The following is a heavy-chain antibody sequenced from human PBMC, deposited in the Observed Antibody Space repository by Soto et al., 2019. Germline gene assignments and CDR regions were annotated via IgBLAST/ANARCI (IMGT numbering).Heavy chain of an antibody. V-gene: IGHV4-4*02. J-gene: IGHJ4*02. CDR1: GGSISSSNW. D-gene: IGHD2-2*01. CDR2: IYHSGST. Sequence: QVQLQESGPGLVKPSGTLSLTCAVSGGSISSSNWCSWVLQPPGKGLEWIGDIYHSGSTNYHPSLTSRVTISLDESTNQFSLKLSSVPAADTAVYYCASLPATSDFDYWGQGTLVTVSS. CDR3: ASLPATSDFDY.